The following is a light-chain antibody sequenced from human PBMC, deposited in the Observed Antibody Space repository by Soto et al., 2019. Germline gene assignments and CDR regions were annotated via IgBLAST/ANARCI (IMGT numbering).Light chain of an antibody. CDR1: HSVFSNY. Sequence: EIVLTQSPGTLSLSPGERATLSCRASHSVFSNYLAWYRQKPGQAPRILIYGASTRAYGIPDRFSGSGSGTDFTLTISRLEPEDFAVYYCQQYGTSPAITFGGGTKVEIK. V-gene: IGKV3-20*01. CDR2: GAS. CDR3: QQYGTSPAIT. J-gene: IGKJ4*01.